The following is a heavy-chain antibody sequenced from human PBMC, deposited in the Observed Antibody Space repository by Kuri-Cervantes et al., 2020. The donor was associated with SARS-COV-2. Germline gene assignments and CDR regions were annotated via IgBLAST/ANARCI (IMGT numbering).Heavy chain of an antibody. CDR3: AKDRPLVVADAFDI. D-gene: IGHD2-15*01. V-gene: IGHV3-30*18. CDR2: ISYDGSNK. J-gene: IGHJ3*02. Sequence: GGSLRLSCAASGFTFSAYWMTWARQAPGKGLEWVAVISYDGSNKYYADSVKGRFTISRDNSKNTLYLQMNSLRAEDTAVYYCAKDRPLVVADAFDIWGQGTMVTVSS. CDR1: GFTFSAYW.